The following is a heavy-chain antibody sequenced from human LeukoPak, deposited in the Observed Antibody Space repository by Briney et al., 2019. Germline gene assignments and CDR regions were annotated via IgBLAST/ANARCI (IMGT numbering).Heavy chain of an antibody. V-gene: IGHV1-69*01. CDR3: AREWGLESSGYYYAY. Sequence: SVKVSCKASGGTFSRFTISWVRQAPGQGFEWMGGITPIFGPANFAQKFQGRVSITADESTSTAFMELSSLRSEDTAVYYRAREWGLESSGYYYAYWGQGTLVTVSS. D-gene: IGHD3-22*01. J-gene: IGHJ4*02. CDR1: GGTFSRFT. CDR2: ITPIFGPA.